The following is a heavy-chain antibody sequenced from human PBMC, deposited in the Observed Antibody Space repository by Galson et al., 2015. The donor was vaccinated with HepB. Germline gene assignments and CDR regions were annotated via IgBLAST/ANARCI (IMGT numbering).Heavy chain of an antibody. D-gene: IGHD1-26*01. CDR1: GFTFSSHA. Sequence: SLRLSCAASGFTFSSHATSWVRQAPGKGLEWVSLITGGGGVYDADSVKGRFTISRDNSKNTVYLQMHSLRAEDTAVYYCAKDLSGSWYIFDYWGQGTLVTVSS. J-gene: IGHJ4*02. CDR2: ITGGGGV. CDR3: AKDLSGSWYIFDY. V-gene: IGHV3-23*01.